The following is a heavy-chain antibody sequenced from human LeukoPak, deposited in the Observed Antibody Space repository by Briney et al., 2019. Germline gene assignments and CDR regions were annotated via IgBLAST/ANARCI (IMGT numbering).Heavy chain of an antibody. CDR3: ATAYAGYASRFDY. CDR2: IYYSGNT. J-gene: IGHJ4*02. Sequence: ETSETLSLTCSVSGGSISSSSYYWGWIRQPPGKGLEWIGSIYYSGNTYNNPSLKSRVTVSVDTSKNQFSLKLSSVIEADTAVYYCATAYAGYASRFDYWGQGILVTVSS. V-gene: IGHV4-39*07. CDR1: GGSISSSSYY. D-gene: IGHD1-1*01.